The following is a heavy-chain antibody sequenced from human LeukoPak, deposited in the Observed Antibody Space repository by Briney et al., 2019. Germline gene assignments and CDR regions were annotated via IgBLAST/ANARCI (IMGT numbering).Heavy chain of an antibody. J-gene: IGHJ4*02. CDR3: ARGNTLTGYSCY. D-gene: IGHD3-9*01. V-gene: IGHV3-64*01. CDR2: ISSNGGST. CDR1: GFTFSSYA. Sequence: GGSLRLSCAASGFTFSSYAMHWVRQPPGKGLEYVSGISSNGGSTYYANSVKGRFTISRDNSKNTVYLQMGSLRAEDMAVYYCARGNTLTGYSCYWGQGTLVTVSS.